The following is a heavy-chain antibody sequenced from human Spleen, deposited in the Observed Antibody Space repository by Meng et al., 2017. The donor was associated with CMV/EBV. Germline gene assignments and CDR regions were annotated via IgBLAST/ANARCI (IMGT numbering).Heavy chain of an antibody. D-gene: IGHD3-3*01. V-gene: IGHV4-30-4*01. CDR3: ARDSTRITIFGVVRGLDY. CDR1: ISSGDYY. Sequence: ISSGDYYWSWIRQPPGKGLEWIGYIYYSGSTYYNPSLKSRVTISVDTSKNQFSLKLSSVTAADTAVYYCARDSTRITIFGVVRGLDYWGQGTLVTV. CDR2: IYYSGST. J-gene: IGHJ4*02.